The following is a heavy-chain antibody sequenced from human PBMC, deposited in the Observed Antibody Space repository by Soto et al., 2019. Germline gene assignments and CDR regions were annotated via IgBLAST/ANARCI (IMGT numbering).Heavy chain of an antibody. Sequence: SVKVSCKASGFTFTSSAIQWVRQARGQRLEWIGWIVVGSDNTNYAQKFQGRVTITADKSTSTAYMELSSLRSEDTAVYYCARGSKGAAAGTNWFDPWGQGTLVTVSS. CDR2: IVVGSDNT. CDR3: ARGSKGAAAGTNWFDP. J-gene: IGHJ5*02. D-gene: IGHD6-13*01. CDR1: GFTFTSSA. V-gene: IGHV1-58*02.